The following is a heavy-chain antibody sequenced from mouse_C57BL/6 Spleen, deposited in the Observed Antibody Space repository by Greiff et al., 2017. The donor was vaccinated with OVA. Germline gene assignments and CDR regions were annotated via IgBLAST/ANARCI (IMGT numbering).Heavy chain of an antibody. CDR3: ARDEVSTVVPYWYFDV. V-gene: IGHV1-15*01. Sequence: QVQLQQSGAELVRPGASVTLSCKASGYTFTDYEMHWVKQTPVHGLEWIGAIDPETGGTAYNQKFKGKAILTADKSSSTAYMALRSLTSEDSAVYYAARDEVSTVVPYWYFDVWGTGTTVTVSS. D-gene: IGHD1-1*01. CDR2: IDPETGGT. CDR1: GYTFTDYE. J-gene: IGHJ1*03.